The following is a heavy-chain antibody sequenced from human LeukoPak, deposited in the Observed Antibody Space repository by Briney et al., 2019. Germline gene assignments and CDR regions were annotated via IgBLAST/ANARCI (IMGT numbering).Heavy chain of an antibody. Sequence: PSETLSFTCTVSGGSISSYYWSWIRQPPGKGLEWIGYIYYSGSTNYNPSLKSRVTISVDTSKNQFSLKLSSVTAADTAVYYCAREVLGDYFDYWGQGTLVTVSS. CDR1: GGSISSYY. CDR3: AREVLGDYFDY. V-gene: IGHV4-59*01. J-gene: IGHJ4*02. CDR2: IYYSGST. D-gene: IGHD1-26*01.